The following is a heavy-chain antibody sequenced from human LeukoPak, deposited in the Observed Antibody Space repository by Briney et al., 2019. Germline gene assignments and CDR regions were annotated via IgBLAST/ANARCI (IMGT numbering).Heavy chain of an antibody. V-gene: IGHV4-59*08. Sequence: SETLPLTCTVSGGSISSYYWSWIRQPPGKGLEWIGDIYYSGSTNYNPSLKSRVTISVDTSKNQFSLKLSSVTAADTAVYYCARQYSSSWIDYWGQGTLVTVSS. J-gene: IGHJ4*02. CDR2: IYYSGST. CDR1: GGSISSYY. CDR3: ARQYSSSWIDY. D-gene: IGHD6-13*01.